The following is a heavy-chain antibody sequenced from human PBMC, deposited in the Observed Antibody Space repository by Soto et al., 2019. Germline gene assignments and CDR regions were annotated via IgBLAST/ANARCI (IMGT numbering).Heavy chain of an antibody. CDR1: GGTFSSYT. CDR2: IIPILGIA. D-gene: IGHD3-10*01. V-gene: IGHV1-69*08. CDR3: AREEYYYGSGAFFDY. J-gene: IGHJ4*02. Sequence: QVQLVQSGAEVKKPGSSVKVSCKASGGTFSSYTISWVRQAPGQGLEWMGRIIPILGIANYAQKVQGRVTLTADKSTSTAYMELSSLRSEDTGVYYCAREEYYYGSGAFFDYWGQGTLVTVSS.